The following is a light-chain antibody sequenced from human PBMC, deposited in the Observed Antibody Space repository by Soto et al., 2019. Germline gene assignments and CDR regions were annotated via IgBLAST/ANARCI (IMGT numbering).Light chain of an antibody. J-gene: IGKJ4*01. CDR3: QQYNNWPPLT. V-gene: IGKV3-15*01. Sequence: EIVMTQSPATLSVSPGDGATLSCRARQNVSSNLAWYQQKPGQAPRLLIYGASTRATGIPARFSGSGSGTEFTLTISSLQSEDFAVYYCQQYNNWPPLTFGGGTKVEIK. CDR1: QNVSSN. CDR2: GAS.